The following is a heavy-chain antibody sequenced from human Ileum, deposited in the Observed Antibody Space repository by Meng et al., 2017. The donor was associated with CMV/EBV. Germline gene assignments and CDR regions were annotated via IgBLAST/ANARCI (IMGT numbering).Heavy chain of an antibody. CDR3: LYSGTGWLGGY. CDR2: INHDGSDR. D-gene: IGHD6-19*01. Sequence: GESLKISCAASGFTFSSYGMHWVRQAPGKGLEWVANINHDGSDRNYVDSVKGRFTISTDSAQKLLYLQMNSLRGDDTALYYCLYSGTGWLGGYWGHGTLVTVSS. V-gene: IGHV3-7*01. J-gene: IGHJ4*01. CDR1: GFTFSSYG.